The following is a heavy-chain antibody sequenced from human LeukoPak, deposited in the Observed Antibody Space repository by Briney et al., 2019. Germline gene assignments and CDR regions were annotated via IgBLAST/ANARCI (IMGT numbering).Heavy chain of an antibody. J-gene: IGHJ4*02. CDR3: ARDQRGYSYVSGYY. CDR1: GFTFSSYA. CDR2: VSYDGSNK. Sequence: GGSLRLSCVASGFTFSSYAMHWVRQAPGKGLEWVAVVSYDGSNKYYADSMKGRFTISRDNAKNTLFLQMNSLRPEDTAVYYCARDQRGYSYVSGYYWGQGTLVTVSS. D-gene: IGHD5-18*01. V-gene: IGHV3-30*04.